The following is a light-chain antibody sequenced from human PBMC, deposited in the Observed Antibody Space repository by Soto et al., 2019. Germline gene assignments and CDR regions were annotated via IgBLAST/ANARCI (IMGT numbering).Light chain of an antibody. CDR1: QSVGIY. V-gene: IGKV3-20*01. Sequence: EIVLTQSPATLSLSPGERATLSCRASQSVGIYLAWYQQKPGQAPRLLIYGALSRATGIPDRFSGSGSGTDFTLTISRLEPEDFALYYCQQYATSPLTFGGGTKVDIK. CDR3: QQYATSPLT. J-gene: IGKJ4*01. CDR2: GAL.